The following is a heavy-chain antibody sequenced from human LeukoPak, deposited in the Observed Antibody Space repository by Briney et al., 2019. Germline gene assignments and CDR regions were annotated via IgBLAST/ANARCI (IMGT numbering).Heavy chain of an antibody. CDR2: INPYGGST. Sequence: GASVKVSCKASGYTFTNYYMHWVRQPPGQGLEWMGIINPYGGSTSYAQKFQGRVTMTRDTSTSTVYMKLSSLRSEDTALYYCARDPRLSSGYSTGILWYFDRWGRGTLVTVSS. J-gene: IGHJ2*01. CDR3: ARDPRLSSGYSTGILWYFDR. D-gene: IGHD3-22*01. V-gene: IGHV1-46*01. CDR1: GYTFTNYY.